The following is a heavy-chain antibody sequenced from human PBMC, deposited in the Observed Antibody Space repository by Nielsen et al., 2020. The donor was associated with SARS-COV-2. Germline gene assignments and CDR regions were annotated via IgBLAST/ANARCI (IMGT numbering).Heavy chain of an antibody. D-gene: IGHD3-22*01. J-gene: IGHJ3*02. CDR1: GFTFTSYT. Sequence: GESLKISCAASGFTFTSYTLNWVRPPPGKGLEWVSSISGSSGYIYYADSVKGRFTVSRDNAKNSLYLQIHSLRAEDTAVYYCARDLRVFYYDTSGYGAFDIWGQGTMVTVSS. CDR3: ARDLRVFYYDTSGYGAFDI. CDR2: ISGSSGYI. V-gene: IGHV3-21*01.